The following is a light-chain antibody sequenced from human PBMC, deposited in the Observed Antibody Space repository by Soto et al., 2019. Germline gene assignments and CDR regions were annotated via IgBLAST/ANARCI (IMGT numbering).Light chain of an antibody. CDR3: LQHNVFPRT. CDR1: QAIRND. Sequence: DIQMTQSPSSLSASVGDRVTITCRASQAIRNDFAWYQQKPGRAPKRLIYGSSSLQSGVPSRFSGRRSGTEFTLTISSLQPEDFATYYCLQHNVFPRTFGQGTKVEIK. CDR2: GSS. J-gene: IGKJ1*01. V-gene: IGKV1-17*01.